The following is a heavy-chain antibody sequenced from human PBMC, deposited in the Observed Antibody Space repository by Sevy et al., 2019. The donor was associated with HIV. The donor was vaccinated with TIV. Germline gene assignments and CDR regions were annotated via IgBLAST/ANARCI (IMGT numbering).Heavy chain of an antibody. CDR1: GFTFRAHF. J-gene: IGHJ6*02. V-gene: IGHV3-49*03. Sequence: GGSLRLSCSASGFTFRAHFMSWFRQAPGKGLEWVSFIRSKTYGGTTEYAASVKGRFTVSRDDSKSIAYLQMDSLTTEDTAVYYCSRADTSSWYGDFYAMDVWGQWTPVTVSS. CDR3: SRADTSSWYGDFYAMDV. CDR2: IRSKTYGGTT. D-gene: IGHD6-13*01.